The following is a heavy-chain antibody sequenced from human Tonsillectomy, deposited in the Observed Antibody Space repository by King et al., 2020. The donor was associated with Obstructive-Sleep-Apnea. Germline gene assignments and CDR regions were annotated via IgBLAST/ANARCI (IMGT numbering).Heavy chain of an antibody. CDR2: ISWNSYSI. CDR1: GFNFGNYA. D-gene: IGHD3-16*01. V-gene: IGHV3-9*01. Sequence: VQLVESGGGLVQPGRSLRLSCVASGFNFGNYAMHWVRQAPGKGLEWVSGISWNSYSIGYADSVKGRFTISRDNAKNSLYLHMNSLRPEDAAFYYCVKDNIGGYGRTWDHFDHWGQGTLVTVSS. CDR3: VKDNIGGYGRTWDHFDH. J-gene: IGHJ4*02.